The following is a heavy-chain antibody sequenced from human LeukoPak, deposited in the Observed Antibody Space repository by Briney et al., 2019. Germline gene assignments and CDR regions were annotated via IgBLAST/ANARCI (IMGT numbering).Heavy chain of an antibody. Sequence: HEASVKVSCKSSGYTFTSYYMHWVRQAPGQGLEWMGIINPSGGSTSYAQKFQGRVTMTRDTSTSTVYMELSSLRSEDTAVYYCARVANSYGLDHWGQGTLVTVSS. D-gene: IGHD5-18*01. CDR2: INPSGGST. J-gene: IGHJ4*02. V-gene: IGHV1-46*01. CDR1: GYTFTSYY. CDR3: ARVANSYGLDH.